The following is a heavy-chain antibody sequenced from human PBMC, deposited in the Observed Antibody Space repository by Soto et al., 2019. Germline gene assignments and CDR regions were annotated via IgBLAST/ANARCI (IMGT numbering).Heavy chain of an antibody. CDR3: AKGTAAGTLYYYYGMDV. Sequence: GGSLRLSCAASEFPFSSYAMSWVRQAPGKGLEWVSAISGSGGSTYYADSVKGRFTISRDNSKNTLYLQMNSLRAEDTAVYYCAKGTAAGTLYYYYGMDVWGQGTTVTSP. CDR1: EFPFSSYA. D-gene: IGHD6-13*01. CDR2: ISGSGGST. V-gene: IGHV3-23*01. J-gene: IGHJ6*02.